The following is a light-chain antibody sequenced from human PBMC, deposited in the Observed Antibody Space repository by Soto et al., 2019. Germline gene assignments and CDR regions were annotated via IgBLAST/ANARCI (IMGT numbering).Light chain of an antibody. V-gene: IGKV1-39*01. CDR2: ASS. J-gene: IGKJ2*01. Sequence: DIQMTQSPSSLSVSVGDRVTITCRASQSIISYLNWYQQKPGKAPKLLIYASSNLQSGVPSRFSGSGSGTDFTLTISSLQPEDFATYYCQQSYSTPYTFGQGTKLEIK. CDR3: QQSYSTPYT. CDR1: QSIISY.